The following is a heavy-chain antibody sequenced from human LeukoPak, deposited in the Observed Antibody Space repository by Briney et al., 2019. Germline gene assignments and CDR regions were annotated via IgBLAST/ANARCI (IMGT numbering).Heavy chain of an antibody. CDR3: AKGREWELPGAFDI. Sequence: GRSLRLSCAASGFTFDDYAMHWVRQAPGKGLEWVSGISWNSGSIGCADPVKGRFTISRDNVKNSLYLQMNSLRAEDTALYYCAKGREWELPGAFDIWGQGTMVTVSS. CDR2: ISWNSGSI. V-gene: IGHV3-9*01. J-gene: IGHJ3*02. CDR1: GFTFDDYA. D-gene: IGHD1-26*01.